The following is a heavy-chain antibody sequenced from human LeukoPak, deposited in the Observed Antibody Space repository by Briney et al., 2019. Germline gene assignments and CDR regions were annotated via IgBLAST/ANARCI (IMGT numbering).Heavy chain of an antibody. D-gene: IGHD4-17*01. CDR1: GYTFTSYY. V-gene: IGHV1-46*01. CDR3: ARSYGDYGGFDY. Sequence: ASVKVSCKATGYTFTSYYMHWVRQAPGQGLEWMGIINPSGGSTSYAQKFQGRVTMTRDTSTSTVYMELSSLRSEDTAVYYCARSYGDYGGFDYWGQGTLVTVSS. CDR2: INPSGGST. J-gene: IGHJ4*02.